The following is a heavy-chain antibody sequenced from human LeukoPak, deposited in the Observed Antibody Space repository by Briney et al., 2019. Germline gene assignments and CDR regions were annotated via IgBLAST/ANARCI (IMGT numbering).Heavy chain of an antibody. Sequence: GGSLRLPCAASGFTFSSYEMNWVRQAPGKGLEWVSYISSSGGRIYYADSVKGRFTISRDNAKNSLYLQMNSLRAEDTAPYYCARDELRTGAFDIWGQGTMVTVSS. D-gene: IGHD1-7*01. CDR1: GFTFSSYE. CDR2: ISSSGGRI. CDR3: ARDELRTGAFDI. J-gene: IGHJ3*02. V-gene: IGHV3-48*03.